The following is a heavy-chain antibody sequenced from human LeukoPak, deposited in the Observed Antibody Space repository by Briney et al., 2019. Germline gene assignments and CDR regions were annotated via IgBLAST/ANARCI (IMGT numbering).Heavy chain of an antibody. CDR3: ARAPYGGYFDY. CDR2: INHSGST. J-gene: IGHJ4*02. CDR1: GGSFSGYY. Sequence: SETLSLTCAVYGGSFSGYYWSWIRQPPGKGLEWIGEINHSGSTNYNPSLKSRVTISVDTSKNQFSLKLSSVTAADTAVYYCARAPYGGYFDYWGQGTLVTVSS. D-gene: IGHD3-10*01. V-gene: IGHV4-34*01.